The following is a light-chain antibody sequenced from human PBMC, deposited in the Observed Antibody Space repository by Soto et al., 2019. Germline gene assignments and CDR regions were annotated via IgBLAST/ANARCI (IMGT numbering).Light chain of an antibody. CDR3: QQYYRPWT. V-gene: IGKV4-1*01. J-gene: IGKJ1*01. CDR1: QSVLYSSNNKYY. CDR2: WAS. Sequence: DIVLTQSPDSLAVSLGERATINCKSSQSVLYSSNNKYYLAWYQQKPGQPPKLLIYWASTRESGVPDRFSGSGSGTDFTLTISSLQAEDVAVYYCQQYYRPWTFGQGIKVEIK.